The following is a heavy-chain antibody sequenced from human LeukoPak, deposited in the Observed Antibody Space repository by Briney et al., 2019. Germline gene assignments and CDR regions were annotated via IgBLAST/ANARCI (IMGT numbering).Heavy chain of an antibody. CDR3: ARNIVRYCSGGSCYSFPYYFDY. V-gene: IGHV3-30-3*01. D-gene: IGHD2-15*01. CDR1: GFPFSSYA. Sequence: GGSLRLSCAASGFPFSSYAVHWVRQAPGKGLEWVALISYDGSNKYYADYVKGRFTISRDNPKNTMYLQMNSLRAEDTAVYYCARNIVRYCSGGSCYSFPYYFDYWGQGTLVTVSS. J-gene: IGHJ4*02. CDR2: ISYDGSNK.